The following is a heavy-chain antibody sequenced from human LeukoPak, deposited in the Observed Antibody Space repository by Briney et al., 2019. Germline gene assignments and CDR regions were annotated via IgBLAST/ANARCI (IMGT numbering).Heavy chain of an antibody. CDR1: GFTFSHYG. V-gene: IGHV3-33*01. Sequence: GGSLRLCCAASGFTFSHYGMHWVRQAPGKGLEWVALIWDDGNKKSHADTVKGRFTISRDNSKNTLYLQMNSLRAEDTAVYYCARDFGTTVTTFGAVDIWGQGTKVIVSS. CDR3: ARDFGTTVTTFGAVDI. J-gene: IGHJ3*02. CDR2: IWDDGNKK. D-gene: IGHD4-17*01.